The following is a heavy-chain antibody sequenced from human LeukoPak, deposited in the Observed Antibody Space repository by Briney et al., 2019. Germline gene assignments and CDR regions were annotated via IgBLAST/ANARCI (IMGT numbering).Heavy chain of an antibody. CDR2: IYYSGST. CDR3: ARWGSITTARFDY. J-gene: IGHJ4*02. CDR1: GGSISSYY. D-gene: IGHD3-16*01. Sequence: SETLSLTFTVSGGSISSYYWSWIRQPPGKGLEWIGYIYYSGSTNYNPSLKSRVTISVDTSKNQFSLELSSVTAADTAVYYCARWGSITTARFDYWGQGTLVTLSS. V-gene: IGHV4-59*01.